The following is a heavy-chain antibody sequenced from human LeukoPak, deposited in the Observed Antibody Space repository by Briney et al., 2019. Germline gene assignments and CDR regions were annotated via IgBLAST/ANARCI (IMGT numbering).Heavy chain of an antibody. Sequence: ASVKVSCKASGYTFTSFYIDWVRQAPGQGLEWMGVINPSGGSTRYAQKFQGRVTMTGDPSTRTVYMELSSLTSDDTAVYYCARGTTYDYWGQGTPVTVSS. CDR3: ARGTTYDY. V-gene: IGHV1-46*01. J-gene: IGHJ4*02. CDR2: INPSGGST. D-gene: IGHD1-1*01. CDR1: GYTFTSFY.